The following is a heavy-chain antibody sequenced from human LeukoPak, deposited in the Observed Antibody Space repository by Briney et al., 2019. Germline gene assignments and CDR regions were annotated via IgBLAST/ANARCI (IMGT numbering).Heavy chain of an antibody. CDR1: GFTFSSYS. CDR3: ARVGIAVAGFDY. V-gene: IGHV3-48*01. Sequence: GGSLRLSCAASGFTFSSYSMNWVRQAPGKGLEWVSYISSSSTIYYADSVKGRFAISRDNAKNSLYLQMNSLRAEDTAVYYCARVGIAVAGFDYWGQGTLVTVSS. D-gene: IGHD6-19*01. CDR2: ISSSSTI. J-gene: IGHJ4*02.